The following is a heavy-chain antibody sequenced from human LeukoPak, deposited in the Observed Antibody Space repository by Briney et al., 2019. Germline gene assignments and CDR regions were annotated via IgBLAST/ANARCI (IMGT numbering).Heavy chain of an antibody. CDR1: GGTFSSYA. CDR2: TIPILGIA. J-gene: IGHJ5*02. CDR3: AREWTMVRGVNPNWFDP. V-gene: IGHV1-69*04. Sequence: GASVKVSCKASGGTFSSYAISWVRQAPGQGLEWMGRTIPILGIANYAQKFQGRVTITADKSTSTAYMELSSLRSEDTAVYYCAREWTMVRGVNPNWFDPWGQGTLVTVSS. D-gene: IGHD3-10*01.